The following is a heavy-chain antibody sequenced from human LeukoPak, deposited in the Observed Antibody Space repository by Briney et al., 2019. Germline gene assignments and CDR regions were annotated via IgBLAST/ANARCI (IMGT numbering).Heavy chain of an antibody. D-gene: IGHD3-10*01. Sequence: ASVKVSCKTSGYTFTGYYMHWVRQAPGQGLEWMGRINPNSSGTNYAQKFQGWVTMTRDTSISTAYMELNRLRSDDTAVYYCARDRHYGSGSYYFDYWGQGTLVTVSS. J-gene: IGHJ4*02. CDR3: ARDRHYGSGSYYFDY. CDR2: INPNSSGT. CDR1: GYTFTGYY. V-gene: IGHV1-2*04.